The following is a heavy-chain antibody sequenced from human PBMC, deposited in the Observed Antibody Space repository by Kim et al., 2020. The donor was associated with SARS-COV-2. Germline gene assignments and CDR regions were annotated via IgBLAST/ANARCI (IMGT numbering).Heavy chain of an antibody. CDR1: RFSFSNYA. J-gene: IGHJ3*02. Sequence: GGSLRLSCVASRFSFSNYAMHWVRQAPGKGLEWVAVISFDGSSEYYADSAKGRFTISRDNSKDTLYLQMNSLGAEDTAVYYCTRGSYFDRRDAFEIWGQGTMV. CDR2: ISFDGSSE. CDR3: TRGSYFDRRDAFEI. V-gene: IGHV3-30*04. D-gene: IGHD3-22*01.